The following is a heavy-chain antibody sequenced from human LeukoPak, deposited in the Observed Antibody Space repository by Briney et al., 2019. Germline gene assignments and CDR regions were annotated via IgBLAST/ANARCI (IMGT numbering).Heavy chain of an antibody. CDR3: AKDHPWNYATYDY. V-gene: IGHV3-23*01. CDR2: ISGSGGST. Sequence: PGGSLRLSCAASGFTFSNYAISWVRQAPGKGLEWVSAISGSGGSTYYADSVKGRFTISRDNSKNTLYLQMNSLRAEDTAVYYCAKDHPWNYATYDYWGQGTLVTVSS. D-gene: IGHD1-7*01. CDR1: GFTFSNYA. J-gene: IGHJ4*02.